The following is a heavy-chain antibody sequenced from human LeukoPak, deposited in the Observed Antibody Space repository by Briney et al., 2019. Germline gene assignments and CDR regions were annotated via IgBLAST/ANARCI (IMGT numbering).Heavy chain of an antibody. CDR3: ARHRSSDKAMALNAFDI. D-gene: IGHD5-18*01. CDR2: IYYSGST. V-gene: IGHV4-39*07. Sequence: SETLSLTCTVSGGSISSSSYYWGWIRQPPGKGLEWIGSIYYSGSTYYNPSLKSRVTISVDTSKNQFSLNLSSVTAADTAVYYCARHRSSDKAMALNAFDIWGQGTMVTVSS. CDR1: GGSISSSSYY. J-gene: IGHJ3*02.